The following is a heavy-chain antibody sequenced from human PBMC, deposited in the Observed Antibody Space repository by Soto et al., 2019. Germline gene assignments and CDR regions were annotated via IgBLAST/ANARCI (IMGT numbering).Heavy chain of an antibody. Sequence: GGSLRLSCAASGFTFKTYAMTWVRQAPGKGLEWVSTISGSGASPSYADSVKGRFTISRDNPKRTLYLQMNNLRAEDTAVYYCAKARCSTTNCYVPDYWGQGTLVTVSS. V-gene: IGHV3-23*01. CDR2: ISGSGASP. CDR3: AKARCSTTNCYVPDY. CDR1: GFTFKTYA. D-gene: IGHD2-2*01. J-gene: IGHJ4*02.